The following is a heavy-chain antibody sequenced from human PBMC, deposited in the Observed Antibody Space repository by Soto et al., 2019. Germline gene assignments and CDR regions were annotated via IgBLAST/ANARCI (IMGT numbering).Heavy chain of an antibody. Sequence: ASVKVSCKASGYTFTSYAMHWVRQAPGQRLEWMGWINAGNGNTKYSQKFQGRVTITRDTSASTAYMELSSLRSEDTAVYYCARDLGIAAVLLFAYWGQGTLVTVSS. CDR3: ARDLGIAAVLLFAY. CDR1: GYTFTSYA. D-gene: IGHD6-13*01. CDR2: INAGNGNT. V-gene: IGHV1-3*01. J-gene: IGHJ4*02.